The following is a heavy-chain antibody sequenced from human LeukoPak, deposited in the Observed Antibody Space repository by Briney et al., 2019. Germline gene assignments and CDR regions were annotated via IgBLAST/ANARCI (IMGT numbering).Heavy chain of an antibody. CDR2: IYYSGST. CDR3: ARWVENFDY. CDR1: GGSFSGYY. V-gene: IGHV4-31*11. Sequence: SETLSLTCAVYGGSFSGYYWSWIRQHPGKGLEWIGYIYYSGSTYYNPSLKSRVTISVDTSKNQFSLKLSSVTAADTAVYYCARWVENFDYWGQGTLVTVSS. J-gene: IGHJ4*02.